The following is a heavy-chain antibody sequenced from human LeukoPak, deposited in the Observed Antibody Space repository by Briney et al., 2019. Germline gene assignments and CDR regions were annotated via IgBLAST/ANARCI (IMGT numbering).Heavy chain of an antibody. Sequence: GGSLRLSCAASGFTFSSHSMNWVRQAPGKGLEWVSYISSSGSTIYYADSVKGRFTISRDNAKNSLYLQMNSLRDEDTAVYYCARGVTAIWGGFDIWGQGTMVTVSS. J-gene: IGHJ3*02. CDR2: ISSSGSTI. CDR3: ARGVTAIWGGFDI. V-gene: IGHV3-48*02. D-gene: IGHD2-21*02. CDR1: GFTFSSHS.